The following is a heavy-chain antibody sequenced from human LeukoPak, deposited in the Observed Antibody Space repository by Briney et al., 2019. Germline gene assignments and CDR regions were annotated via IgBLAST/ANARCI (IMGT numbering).Heavy chain of an antibody. CDR1: GDSINDGYW. CDR3: ARVCGYDSFFDP. J-gene: IGHJ5*02. Sequence: SETLSLTCVVSGDSINDGYWWSWVRQSPGKGLEWIGEIYHKGTTSYNSSLKSRVTMSVDTSKNQFSLKLTSVTAADTAVYYCARVCGYDSFFDPWGQGTLVTVSS. D-gene: IGHD3-22*01. V-gene: IGHV4-4*02. CDR2: IYHKGTT.